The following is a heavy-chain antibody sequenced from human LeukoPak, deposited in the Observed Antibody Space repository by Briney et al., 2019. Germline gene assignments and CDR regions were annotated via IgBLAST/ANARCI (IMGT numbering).Heavy chain of an antibody. J-gene: IGHJ4*02. CDR1: GFTFSSYA. CDR2: ISGSGGST. V-gene: IGHV3-23*01. D-gene: IGHD2-2*01. CDR3: AKVRAGVPAAMLYTRFNY. Sequence: PGGSLRLSCAASGFTFSSYAMSWVRQAPGKGLEWVSAISGSGGSTYYADSVKGRFTTSRDNSKNTLYLQMNSLRAEDTAVYFCAKVRAGVPAAMLYTRFNYWGQGTLVTVSS.